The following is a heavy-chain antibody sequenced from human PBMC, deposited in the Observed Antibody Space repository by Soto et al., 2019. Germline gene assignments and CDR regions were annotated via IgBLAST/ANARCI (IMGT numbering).Heavy chain of an antibody. J-gene: IGHJ6*02. D-gene: IGHD1-26*01. CDR1: GGSISSSNW. CDR3: AREILSGRYYYDGMDV. V-gene: IGHV4-4*02. Sequence: SETLSLTCAVSGGSISSSNWWRWGRQPPGRGLEGIGESYHSGSTNYTQSLKSRVTISGDKSKNQYSLQLITVTAADTAVYSCAREILSGRYYYDGMDVWGQGTMVTVSS. CDR2: SYHSGST.